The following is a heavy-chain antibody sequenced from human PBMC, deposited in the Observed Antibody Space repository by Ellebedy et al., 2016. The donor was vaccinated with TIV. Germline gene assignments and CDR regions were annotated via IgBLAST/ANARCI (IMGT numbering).Heavy chain of an antibody. CDR3: ARDLDIVIVPAGDDAFDI. Sequence: AASVNVSCKASGYNFPSYGISWVRQAPGQGPEWMGWISGNNGKTNYVQKLQDRITMTTNTSTSTAYMELRSLRSDDTAVYFCARDLDIVIVPAGDDAFDIWGQGTMVTVSS. CDR2: ISGNNGKT. V-gene: IGHV1-18*04. J-gene: IGHJ3*02. CDR1: GYNFPSYG. D-gene: IGHD2-2*03.